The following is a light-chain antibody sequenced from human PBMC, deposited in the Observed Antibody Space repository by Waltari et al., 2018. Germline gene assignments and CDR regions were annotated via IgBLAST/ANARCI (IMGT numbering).Light chain of an antibody. CDR3: QHYVRLPAT. V-gene: IGKV3-20*01. J-gene: IGKJ1*01. CDR2: GAS. Sequence: ELVLTQSPGTLSLSPGDRATPSCMASQSVSRTLAWYQQKPGQAPKLLIYGASIRATGIPDRFTGSGSGTDFSLTISSLEPEDFAIYFCQHYVRLPATFGQGTKVEIK. CDR1: QSVSRT.